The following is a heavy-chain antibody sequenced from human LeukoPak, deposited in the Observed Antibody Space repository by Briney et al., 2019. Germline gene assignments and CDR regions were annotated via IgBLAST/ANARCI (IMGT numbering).Heavy chain of an antibody. J-gene: IGHJ5*02. V-gene: IGHV5-51*01. CDR1: GYSFTSYW. CDR2: NYPGDSDT. D-gene: IGHD3-22*01. CDR3: ARQGDSSGYHEYNWFDP. Sequence: GESLRISCKGSGYSFTSYWIGWARQMPGKGLEWMGINYPGDSDTRYSPSFQGQVTISVDKSISTAYLQWSSLKASDTAMYYCARQGDSSGYHEYNWFDPWGQGTLVTVSS.